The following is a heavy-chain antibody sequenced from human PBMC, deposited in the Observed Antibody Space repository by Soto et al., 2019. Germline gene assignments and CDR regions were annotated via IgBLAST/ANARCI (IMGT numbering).Heavy chain of an antibody. D-gene: IGHD2-15*01. J-gene: IGHJ4*02. CDR3: AKDVSRSGGSLLD. V-gene: IGHV3-30*18. Sequence: QVQLVESGGGVVQPGRSLRLSCAASGFIFSSYGMHWVRQAPGKGLEWVAVISYDGSNKYYADSVKGRFTISRDNSKNTLYLQMNSLRAEDTAVYYCAKDVSRSGGSLLDWGQGTLVTVSS. CDR1: GFIFSSYG. CDR2: ISYDGSNK.